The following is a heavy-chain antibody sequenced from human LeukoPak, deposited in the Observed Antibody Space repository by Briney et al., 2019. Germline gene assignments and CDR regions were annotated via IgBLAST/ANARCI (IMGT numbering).Heavy chain of an antibody. Sequence: GESLRLSCAASGFTVSSNYINWVRQAPGKGLEWVSVLYSGGDTYYADFVKGRFTVSRDNSKNTLYLQMNSLGAEDTAVYYCARDTSGYCSTSRCYGSWYFDLWGRGTLVTVSS. CDR1: GFTVSSNY. CDR2: LYSGGDT. V-gene: IGHV3-53*01. J-gene: IGHJ2*01. CDR3: ARDTSGYCSTSRCYGSWYFDL. D-gene: IGHD2-2*01.